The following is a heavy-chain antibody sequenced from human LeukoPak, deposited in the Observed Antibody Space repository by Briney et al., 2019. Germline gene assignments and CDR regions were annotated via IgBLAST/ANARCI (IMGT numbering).Heavy chain of an antibody. CDR3: ARRRKGAFDI. Sequence: PSETLSLTCTVSGGSISSDYWSWIRQPPGKGLEWIGYIYYSGSTNYNLSLKSRVTISVDTSKNQFSLKLSSVTAADTAVYYCARRRKGAFDIWGQGTMVTVSS. J-gene: IGHJ3*02. V-gene: IGHV4-59*12. CDR1: GGSISSDY. CDR2: IYYSGST.